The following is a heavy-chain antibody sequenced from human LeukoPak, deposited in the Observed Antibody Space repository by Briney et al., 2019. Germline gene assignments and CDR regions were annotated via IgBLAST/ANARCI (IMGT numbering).Heavy chain of an antibody. CDR2: IYYSGST. D-gene: IGHD3-10*01. J-gene: IGHJ3*02. CDR1: GGSISSYY. Sequence: SETLSLTCTVSGGSISSYYWSWIRQPPGKGLEWIGYIYYSGSTNYNPSLKSRVTISVDTSKNQFSLKLSSVTAADTAVYYCARFILFAFDIWGQGTMVTVSS. CDR3: ARFILFAFDI. V-gene: IGHV4-59*01.